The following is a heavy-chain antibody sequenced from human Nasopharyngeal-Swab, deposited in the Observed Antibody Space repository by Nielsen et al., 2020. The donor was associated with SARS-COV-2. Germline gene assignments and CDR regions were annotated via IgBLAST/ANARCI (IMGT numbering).Heavy chain of an antibody. V-gene: IGHV4-31*03. Sequence: SETLSLTCTVSGGSISSGDYYWSWIRQHPGKALEYIGYISYSGSTYYNPSLKGRLTISRDTSKNQFSLKLTSVTAADTAVYYCARLADSVMVLGGFLGGRKHFYYYMDVWGKGTTVIVSS. J-gene: IGHJ6*03. CDR3: ARLADSVMVLGGFLGGRKHFYYYMDV. CDR2: ISYSGST. D-gene: IGHD5-18*01. CDR1: GGSISSGDYY.